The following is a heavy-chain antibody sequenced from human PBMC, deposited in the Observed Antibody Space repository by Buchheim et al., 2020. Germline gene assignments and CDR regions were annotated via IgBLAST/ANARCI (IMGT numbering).Heavy chain of an antibody. CDR2: IIHDGSEK. V-gene: IGHV3-7*01. D-gene: IGHD4-17*01. CDR3: AVTNWFNP. CDR1: GFTFSDYW. Sequence: EVQVVESGGGLVQPGGSLRLSCAASGFTFSDYWKSWVRQAPGKGLEWVANIIHDGSEKYYVDSVKGRFTISRDNARNILYLQMNSLRVEDTAVYYCAVTNWFNPWGQGTL. J-gene: IGHJ5*02.